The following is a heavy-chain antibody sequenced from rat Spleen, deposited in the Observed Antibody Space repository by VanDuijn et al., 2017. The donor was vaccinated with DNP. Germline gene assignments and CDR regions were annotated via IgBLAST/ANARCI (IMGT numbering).Heavy chain of an antibody. CDR1: GFTFSDYY. CDR2: ITSGGDST. CDR3: SSGGPNMVQGNWFAY. V-gene: IGHV5-25*01. Sequence: EVQLVESDGGLVQPGRSLKLSCAASGFTFSDYYMAWVRQAPTKGLEWVATITSGGDSTYYPDSVNGRFMISKDDARDTGYLQMNNLRSEDTAMYYCSSGGPNMVQGNWFAYWGQGTLVTVSS. D-gene: IGHD1-11*01. J-gene: IGHJ3*01.